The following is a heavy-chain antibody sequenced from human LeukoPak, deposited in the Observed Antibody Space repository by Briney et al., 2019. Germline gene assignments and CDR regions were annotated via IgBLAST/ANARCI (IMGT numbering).Heavy chain of an antibody. CDR3: ASGVVIAIPGGGAFDI. V-gene: IGHV1-69*13. CDR2: IIPIFGTA. Sequence: GASVKVSCKASGGTFSSYAISWVRQAPGQGLEWMGGIIPIFGTANYAQKFQGRVTITADESTSTAYMELSSLRSEDTAVYYCASGVVIAIPGGGAFDIWGQGTMVTVSS. J-gene: IGHJ3*02. CDR1: GGTFSSYA. D-gene: IGHD2-21*01.